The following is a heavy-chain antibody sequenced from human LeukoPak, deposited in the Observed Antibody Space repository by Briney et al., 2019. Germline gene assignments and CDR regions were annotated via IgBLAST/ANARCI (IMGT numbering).Heavy chain of an antibody. V-gene: IGHV4-4*02. J-gene: IGHJ6*02. CDR3: ARGIAVAGNEENYYYYGMDV. CDR1: GGSISSSNW. D-gene: IGHD6-19*01. Sequence: PSGTLSLTCAVSGGSISSSNWWSWVRQPPGKGLEWIGEIYHSGSTNYNPSLKSRVTISVDKSKNQFSLKLSSVTAADTAVYYCARGIAVAGNEENYYYYGMDVWGQGTTVTVSS. CDR2: IYHSGST.